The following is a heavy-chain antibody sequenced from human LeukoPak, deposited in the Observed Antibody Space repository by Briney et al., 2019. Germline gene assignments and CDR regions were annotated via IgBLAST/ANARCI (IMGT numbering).Heavy chain of an antibody. V-gene: IGHV4-59*08. J-gene: IGHJ4*02. CDR3: ARANRVSLYYFDY. CDR2: IYYSDST. Sequence: PSETLSLTCTVSGGSINNYFWSWIRQPPGKGLECIAYIYYSDSTNYKPSLKSRVTVSVDTSKNQFSLKLSSVTAADTAVYYCARANRVSLYYFDYWGQGTLVTVSS. D-gene: IGHD5/OR15-5a*01. CDR1: GGSINNYF.